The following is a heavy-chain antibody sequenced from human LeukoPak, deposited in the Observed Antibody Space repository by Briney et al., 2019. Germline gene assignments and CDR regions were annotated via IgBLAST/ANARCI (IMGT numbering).Heavy chain of an antibody. D-gene: IGHD5-24*01. CDR1: GFTFSSHG. CDR3: VRVDGYNPYFDY. J-gene: IGHJ4*02. CDR2: INSDGSST. V-gene: IGHV3-74*01. Sequence: GGSLRLSCAASGFTFSSHGMNWVRQAPGKGLVWVSRINSDGSSTSYADSVKGRFTISRDNAKNTLYLQMNSLRAEDTAVCYCVRVDGYNPYFDYWGQGTLVTVSS.